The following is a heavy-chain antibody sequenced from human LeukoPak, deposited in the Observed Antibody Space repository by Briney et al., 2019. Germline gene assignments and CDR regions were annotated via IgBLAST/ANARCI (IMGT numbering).Heavy chain of an antibody. CDR1: GGSISSSSYY. CDR3: ARGAYCGGDCYFRTGYYYYYMDV. J-gene: IGHJ6*03. D-gene: IGHD2-21*02. V-gene: IGHV4-39*07. Sequence: SETLSLTCTVSGGSISSSSYYWGWIRQPPGKGLEWIGSIYYSGSTYYNPSLKSRVTISVDTSKNQFSLKLSSVTAADTAVYYCARGAYCGGDCYFRTGYYYYYMDVWGKGTTVTISS. CDR2: IYYSGST.